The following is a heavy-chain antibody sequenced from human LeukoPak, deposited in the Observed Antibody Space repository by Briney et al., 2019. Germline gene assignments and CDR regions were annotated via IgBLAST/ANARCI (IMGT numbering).Heavy chain of an antibody. CDR2: INHSGST. J-gene: IGHJ4*02. V-gene: IGHV4-34*01. CDR3: ARDGGVVAASIGILDY. Sequence: SETLSLTCAVYGGSFSGYYWSWIRQPPGKGLVWIGEINHSGSTNYNPSLKSRVTISVDTSKNQFSLKLSSVTAADTAVYYCARDGGVVAASIGILDYWGQGTLVTVSS. CDR1: GGSFSGYY. D-gene: IGHD2-15*01.